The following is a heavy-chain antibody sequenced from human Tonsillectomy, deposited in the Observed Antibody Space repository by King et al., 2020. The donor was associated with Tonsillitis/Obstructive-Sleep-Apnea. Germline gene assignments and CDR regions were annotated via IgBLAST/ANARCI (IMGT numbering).Heavy chain of an antibody. CDR1: GFTFSSYA. D-gene: IGHD3-10*01. CDR3: ATLHGPGFGGAFGY. Sequence: VQLVESGGGVVQPGRSLRLSCAASGFTFSSYAMHWVRQAPGKGLEWVAVISYNGNNKYYADSVKGRFTLSRDNSKNTLYLQMNSLRAEDTAVYYCATLHGPGFGGAFGYWGQGTLVTVSS. CDR2: ISYNGNNK. J-gene: IGHJ4*02. V-gene: IGHV3-30*04.